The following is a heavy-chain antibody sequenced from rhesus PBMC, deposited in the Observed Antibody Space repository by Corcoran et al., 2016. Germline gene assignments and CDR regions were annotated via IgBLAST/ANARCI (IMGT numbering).Heavy chain of an antibody. Sequence: QVQLQESGPGLVKPSETLSLTCAVSGGSISSNYWSWIRQSPGKELEWIGYIYGGRGSTSYNPSIKSRGTISTDTSKNQFSLKLSAVTAADTAVYYCARQQLLGFDYWGQGVLVTVSS. V-gene: IGHV4-147*01. D-gene: IGHD6-43*01. J-gene: IGHJ4*01. CDR2: IYGGRGST. CDR1: GGSISSNY. CDR3: ARQQLLGFDY.